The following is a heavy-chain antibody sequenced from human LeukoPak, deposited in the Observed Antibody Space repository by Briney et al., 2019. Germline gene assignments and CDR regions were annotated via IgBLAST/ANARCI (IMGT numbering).Heavy chain of an antibody. CDR2: IYSGGTT. J-gene: IGHJ4*02. D-gene: IGHD3-3*01. CDR3: ARDLRDFWSGYFLDY. CDR1: GFTVSSNY. Sequence: GGSLRLSCAASGFTVSSNYMSWVRQAPGKGLEWVSVIYSGGTTYYADSVKGRFTISRDNSKNTLYLQMNSLRVEDTAVYYCARDLRDFWSGYFLDYWGQGTLVTVSS. V-gene: IGHV3-53*01.